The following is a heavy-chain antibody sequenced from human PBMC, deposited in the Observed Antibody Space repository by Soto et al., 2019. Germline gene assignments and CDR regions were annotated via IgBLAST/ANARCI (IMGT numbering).Heavy chain of an antibody. J-gene: IGHJ4*02. Sequence: ASVKVSCKASGYTFTSYGISWVRQAPGQGLEWMGWISAYNGNTNYAQKLQGRVTMTTDTSTSTAYMELRSLRSDDTAVYYCARDDSYYDFWSGYYFPIYWGQGTLVTVSS. CDR3: ARDDSYYDFWSGYYFPIY. V-gene: IGHV1-18*01. D-gene: IGHD3-3*01. CDR1: GYTFTSYG. CDR2: ISAYNGNT.